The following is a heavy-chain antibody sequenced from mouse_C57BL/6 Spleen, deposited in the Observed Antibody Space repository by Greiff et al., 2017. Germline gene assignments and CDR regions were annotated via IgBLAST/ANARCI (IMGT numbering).Heavy chain of an antibody. CDR3: TRDYGRSYSY. Sequence: LVESGAELVRPGASVTLSCKASGFTFTDYEMHWVKQTPVPGLEWIGAIDPETGGTAYTQKFKGKAILTADKSSSTAYMELRRLTSEDSAVYYGTRDYGRSYSYWGQGTLVTVSA. V-gene: IGHV1-15*01. J-gene: IGHJ3*01. CDR1: GFTFTDYE. D-gene: IGHD1-1*01. CDR2: IDPETGGT.